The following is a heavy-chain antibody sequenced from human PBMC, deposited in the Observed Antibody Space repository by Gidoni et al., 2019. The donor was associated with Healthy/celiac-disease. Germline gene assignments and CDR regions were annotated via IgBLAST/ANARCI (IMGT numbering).Heavy chain of an antibody. CDR1: GGSFSGYY. CDR2: INHSGST. CDR3: ARADGWYGKFDY. Sequence: QVQLQQWGAGLLKPSETLSLTCAVYGGSFSGYYWSWIRQPPGKGLEWIGEINHSGSTNYNPSLKSRVTISVDTSKNQFSLKLSSVTAADTAVYYCARADGWYGKFDYWGQGTLVTVSS. V-gene: IGHV4-34*01. J-gene: IGHJ4*02. D-gene: IGHD6-19*01.